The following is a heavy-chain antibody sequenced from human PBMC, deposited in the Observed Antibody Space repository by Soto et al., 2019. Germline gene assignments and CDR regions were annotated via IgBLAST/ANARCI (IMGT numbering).Heavy chain of an antibody. CDR3: ARVYGDYVVDY. CDR1: GGSISSGGYS. CDR2: IYHSGST. D-gene: IGHD4-17*01. J-gene: IGHJ4*02. Sequence: SETLSLTCAVSGGSISSGGYSWSWIRQPPGKGLEWIGYIYHSGSTYYNPSLKSRVTISVDRSKNQFSLKLSSVTAADTAVYYCARVYGDYVVDYWGQGTLVTVSS. V-gene: IGHV4-30-2*01.